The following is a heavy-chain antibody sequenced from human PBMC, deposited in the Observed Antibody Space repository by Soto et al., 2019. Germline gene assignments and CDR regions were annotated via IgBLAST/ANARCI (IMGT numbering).Heavy chain of an antibody. V-gene: IGHV1-18*01. CDR3: ARGVGSGTYYNQYNWFDP. D-gene: IGHD3-10*01. Sequence: QVQLVQSGAEVKKPGASVKVSCKASGYTFTNYGISWVRQAPGQGLEWMGWINTYNGNTNHAQKIHGRVTMTTDTSRSPAYMGLRSLRSDDTAVYYCARGVGSGTYYNQYNWFDPWGQGTLVTVSS. J-gene: IGHJ5*02. CDR1: GYTFTNYG. CDR2: INTYNGNT.